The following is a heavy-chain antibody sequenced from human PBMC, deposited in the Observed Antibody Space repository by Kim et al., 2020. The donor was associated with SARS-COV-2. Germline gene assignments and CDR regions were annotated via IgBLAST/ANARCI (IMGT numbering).Heavy chain of an antibody. Sequence: SETLSLTCTVSGGSISSGGYYWSWIRQHPGKGLEWIGYIYYSGSTYYNPSLKSRVTISVDTSKNQFSLKLSSVTAADTAVYYCARVIEGRGGDTLIDYWGQGTLVTVSS. CDR2: IYYSGST. D-gene: IGHD2-21*01. CDR1: GGSISSGGYY. CDR3: ARVIEGRGGDTLIDY. V-gene: IGHV4-31*03. J-gene: IGHJ4*02.